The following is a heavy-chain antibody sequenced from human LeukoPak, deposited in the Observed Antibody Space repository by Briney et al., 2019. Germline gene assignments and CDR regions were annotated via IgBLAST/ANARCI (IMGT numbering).Heavy chain of an antibody. J-gene: IGHJ1*01. CDR1: GFTFSDYY. V-gene: IGHV3-23*01. Sequence: GGSLRLSCAASGFTFSDYYMSWIRQAPGQGLEWVSFITTNGGRTSYADSVEGRFTISRDNPRNTLYMQMNSLRDEDTAVYYCAIMHGYYDGTGYWVQWGQGTLVTVSS. CDR3: AIMHGYYDGTGYWVQ. CDR2: ITTNGGRT. D-gene: IGHD3-22*01.